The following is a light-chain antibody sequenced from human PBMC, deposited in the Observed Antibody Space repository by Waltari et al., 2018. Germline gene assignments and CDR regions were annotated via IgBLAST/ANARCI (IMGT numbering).Light chain of an antibody. Sequence: VLTQSPATLSFSQGQRATLSCRARQSVTNYLAWYQQKPGQAPRLRISVRSTRATAIPARFNGSGSGTDFTLTISSLEPEDFAVYYCLQRDRWLTFGGGTKVEIK. CDR1: QSVTNY. V-gene: IGKV3-11*01. CDR3: LQRDRWLT. CDR2: VRS. J-gene: IGKJ4*01.